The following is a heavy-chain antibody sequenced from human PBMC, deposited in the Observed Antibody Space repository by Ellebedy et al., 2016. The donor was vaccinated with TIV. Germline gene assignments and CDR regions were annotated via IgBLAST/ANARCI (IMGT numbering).Heavy chain of an antibody. J-gene: IGHJ3*02. CDR2: ISGSGGST. D-gene: IGHD1-26*01. Sequence: GESLKISXAASGFTFSSYAMSWVRQAPGKGLEWVSAISGSGGSTYYADSVKGRFTISRDNSKNTLYLQMNSLRAEDTAVYYCARILGATYAFDIWGQGTMVTVAS. V-gene: IGHV3-23*01. CDR3: ARILGATYAFDI. CDR1: GFTFSSYA.